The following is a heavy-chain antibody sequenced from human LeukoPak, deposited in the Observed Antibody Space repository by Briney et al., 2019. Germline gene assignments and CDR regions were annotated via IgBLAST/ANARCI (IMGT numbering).Heavy chain of an antibody. CDR3: AKEDDYGDYGVDY. CDR1: GFTVSSNY. D-gene: IGHD4-17*01. V-gene: IGHV3-53*01. J-gene: IGHJ4*02. CDR2: IYSGGST. Sequence: QAGGSLRLSCAASGFTVSSNYMSWVRQAPGKGLEWVSVIYSGGSTYYADSVKGRFTISRDNSKNTLYLQMNSLRAEDTAVYYCAKEDDYGDYGVDYWGQGTLVTVSS.